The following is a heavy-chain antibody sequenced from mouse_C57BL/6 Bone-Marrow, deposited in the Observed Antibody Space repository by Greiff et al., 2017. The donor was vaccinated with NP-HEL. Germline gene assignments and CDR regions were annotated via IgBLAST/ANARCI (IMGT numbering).Heavy chain of an antibody. Sequence: EVQLQQSGPELVKPGASVKIPCKASGYTFTDYNMDWVKQSHGKSLEWIGDINPNNGGTIYNQKFKGKATLTVDKSSSTAYMELRSLTSEDTAVYYCARELFYWYFDVWGTGTTVTVSS. CDR1: GYTFTDYN. V-gene: IGHV1-18*01. CDR3: ARELFYWYFDV. J-gene: IGHJ1*03. CDR2: INPNNGGT.